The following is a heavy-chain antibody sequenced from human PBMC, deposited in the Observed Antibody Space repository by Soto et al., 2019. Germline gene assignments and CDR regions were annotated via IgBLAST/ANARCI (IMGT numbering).Heavy chain of an antibody. V-gene: IGHV2-5*02. J-gene: IGHJ4*02. CDR3: AHRVLRTVFGLVTTTAIYFDF. D-gene: IGHD3-3*01. Sequence: QITLNESGPTQVKPRQTLTLTCTFSGFSLTTSGVGLGWIRQSPGTAPEWLALIYWDDDKRYSPSLKGRLTITKDTSKNQVVLTMADLDPADTATYYCAHRVLRTVFGLVTTTAIYFDFWGQGTPVAVSS. CDR2: IYWDDDK. CDR1: GFSLTTSGVG.